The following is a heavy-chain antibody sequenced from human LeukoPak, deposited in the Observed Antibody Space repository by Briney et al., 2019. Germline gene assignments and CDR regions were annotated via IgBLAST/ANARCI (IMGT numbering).Heavy chain of an antibody. V-gene: IGHV3-23*01. CDR1: GFTFSSYA. CDR2: ICAGSDST. CDR3: ARYYYDSTPRAYYFDY. Sequence: GGSLRLSCAASGFTFSSYAMSWVRQAPGKGLEWVSTICAGSDSTNYADSVKGRFTISRDNSKNTLYLLMDSLRAEDTAIYYCARYYYDSTPRAYYFDYWGQGTLVTVSS. D-gene: IGHD3-22*01. J-gene: IGHJ4*02.